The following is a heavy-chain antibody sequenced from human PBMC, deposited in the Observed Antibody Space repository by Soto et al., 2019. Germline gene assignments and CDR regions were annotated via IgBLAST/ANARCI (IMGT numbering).Heavy chain of an antibody. D-gene: IGHD1-26*01. V-gene: IGHV1-69*06. CDR2: IIPIFGTA. CDR1: GGTFSSYA. CDR3: ARDGRGATADAFDI. Sequence: SVKVSCKASGGTFSSYAISWVRQAPGQGLEWMGGIIPIFGTANYAQKFQGRVTITADKSTSTAYMELSSLRSEDTAVYYCARDGRGATADAFDIWGQGTMVTVSS. J-gene: IGHJ3*02.